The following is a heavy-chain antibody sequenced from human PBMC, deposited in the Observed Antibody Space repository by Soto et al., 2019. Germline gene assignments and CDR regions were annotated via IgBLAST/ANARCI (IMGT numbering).Heavy chain of an antibody. CDR1: GGTFSSYA. CDR2: IIPIFGTA. Sequence: QVQLVQSGAEVKKPGSSVKVSCKASGGTFSSYAISWVRQAPGQGLEWMGGIIPIFGTANYAQKFQGRVTITADXXTXTXXMELSSLRSEDTAVYYCARDRGYQLRYYYYYGIDVWGQGTTVTVSS. V-gene: IGHV1-69*12. D-gene: IGHD2-2*01. J-gene: IGHJ6*02. CDR3: ARDRGYQLRYYYYYGIDV.